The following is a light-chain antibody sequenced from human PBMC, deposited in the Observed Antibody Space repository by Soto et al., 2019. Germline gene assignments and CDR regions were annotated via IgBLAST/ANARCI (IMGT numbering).Light chain of an antibody. J-gene: IGKJ5*01. CDR3: QQANSFPIT. V-gene: IGKV1-5*03. CDR2: KAS. Sequence: DIQMTQSPSTLSASVGDRVTITCRASQSISSWVAWYQQKPGKGPKLLIYKASHLESGVPSRFSGSGSGTEFTLTISSLQPEDFATYYCQQANSFPITFGQGTRLEIK. CDR1: QSISSW.